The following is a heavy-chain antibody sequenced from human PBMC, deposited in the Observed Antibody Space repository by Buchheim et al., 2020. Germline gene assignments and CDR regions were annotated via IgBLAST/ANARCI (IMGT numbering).Heavy chain of an antibody. CDR1: GGSITSDGYY. CDR3: ARGSGYTYDFDY. D-gene: IGHD5-18*01. CDR2: IYYSGST. Sequence: QVQVQESGPGQVKPSQTLSLTCTVSGGSITSDGYYWSWIRQHPGKGLEWIGYIYYSGSTYYNPSLKSRLTISVDTSKTQFSLKLGSVTAADTAMYYCARGSGYTYDFDYWGQGTL. V-gene: IGHV4-31*03. J-gene: IGHJ4*02.